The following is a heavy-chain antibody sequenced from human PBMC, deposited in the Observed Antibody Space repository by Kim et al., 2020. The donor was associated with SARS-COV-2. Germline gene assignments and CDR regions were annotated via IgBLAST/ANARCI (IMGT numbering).Heavy chain of an antibody. Sequence: GGSLRLSCAASGFTFSSYSMNWVRQAPGKGLEWVSSISSSSSYIYYADSVKGRFTISRDNAKNSLYLQMNSLRAEDTAVYYCARVLGWELPLGYWGQGTLVTVSS. CDR3: ARVLGWELPLGY. J-gene: IGHJ4*02. CDR2: ISSSSSYI. D-gene: IGHD1-26*01. CDR1: GFTFSSYS. V-gene: IGHV3-21*01.